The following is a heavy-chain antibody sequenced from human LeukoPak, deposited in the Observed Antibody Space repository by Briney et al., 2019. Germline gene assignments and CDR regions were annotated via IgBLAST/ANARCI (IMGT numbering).Heavy chain of an antibody. J-gene: IGHJ4*02. CDR2: ITSISRYI. V-gene: IGHV3-21*01. CDR3: ARVLRDGYNFRVDY. CDR1: GFTFSDYS. D-gene: IGHD5-24*01. Sequence: GGSLRLSCAASGFTFSDYSMIWVRQAPGKGLECVSSITSISRYIYYADSVKGRFTVSRDNAKNSMYLQMNSLRAEDTALYYCARVLRDGYNFRVDYWGQGTLVTVSS.